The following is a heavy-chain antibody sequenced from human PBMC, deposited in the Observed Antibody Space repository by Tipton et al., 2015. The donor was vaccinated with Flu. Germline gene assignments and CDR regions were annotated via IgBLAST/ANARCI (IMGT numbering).Heavy chain of an antibody. D-gene: IGHD1-26*01. V-gene: IGHV4-4*07. CDR1: GGSISYYY. CDR3: ARDRVGAVDWFDP. CDR2: IYSSGKT. J-gene: IGHJ5*02. Sequence: LRLSCTVSGGSISYYYWSWIRQPAGKGLEWIGRIYSSGKTNYNPSLKSRVTMSVDTSKNQFSLKLNSVTAADTAVYYCARDRVGAVDWFDPWGQGTLVTVSS.